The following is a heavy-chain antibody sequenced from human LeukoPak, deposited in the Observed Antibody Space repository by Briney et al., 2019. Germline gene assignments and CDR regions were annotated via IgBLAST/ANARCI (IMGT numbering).Heavy chain of an antibody. V-gene: IGHV1-18*01. CDR3: ARDLGYSSGWYFDY. J-gene: IGHJ4*02. D-gene: IGHD6-19*01. CDR1: GYTCTIYG. CDR2: ISAYNGNT. Sequence: ASVKVSCKASGYTCTIYGFSWVRQAPGQGLECMGWISAYNGNTNYAQKFQGRVTMTIDTSTSTDYMELRSLRSDDTAVYYCARDLGYSSGWYFDYWGQGTLVTVSS.